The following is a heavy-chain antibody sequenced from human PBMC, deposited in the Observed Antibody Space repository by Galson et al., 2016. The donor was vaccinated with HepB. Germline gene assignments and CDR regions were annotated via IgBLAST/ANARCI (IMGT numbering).Heavy chain of an antibody. CDR2: IDPYDSYT. CDR3: AMKYSSGWYIGD. Sequence: QSGAEVTKPGESLRISCQGSGYNFTSSWIIWVRQMPGKGLEWMGRIDPYDSYTNYSPSFKGHVNISADVSISTAYLEWNSLKASDTAMYYCAMKYSSGWYIGDWGQGLLVTGSS. J-gene: IGHJ4*02. D-gene: IGHD6-19*01. CDR1: GYNFTSSW. V-gene: IGHV5-10-1*01.